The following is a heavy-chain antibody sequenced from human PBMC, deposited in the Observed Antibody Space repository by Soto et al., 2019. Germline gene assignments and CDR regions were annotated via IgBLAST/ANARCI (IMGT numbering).Heavy chain of an antibody. J-gene: IGHJ5*02. CDR2: ISAYNGNT. V-gene: IGHV1-18*01. D-gene: IGHD4-17*01. CDR3: ARVPTVTTPYNWLDP. Sequence: ASVKVSCKASGYTFTSYGISWVRQAPGQGLEWMGWISAYNGNTNYAQKLQGRVTMTTDTSTSTAYMELRSLRSDDTAVYYCARVPTVTTPYNWLDPWGQGTLVTVSS. CDR1: GYTFTSYG.